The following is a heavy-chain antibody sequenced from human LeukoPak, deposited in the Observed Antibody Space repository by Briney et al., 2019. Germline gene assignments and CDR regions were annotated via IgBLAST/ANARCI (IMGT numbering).Heavy chain of an antibody. D-gene: IGHD4-17*01. CDR2: IYSGGST. Sequence: PGGSLRLSCAASGFTVSSNYMSWVRQAPGKGLEWVSVIYSGGSTYYVDSVKGRFTISRDNSKNTLYLQMNSLRAEDTAVYYCARVTTVSPDYWGQGTLVTVSS. V-gene: IGHV3-53*01. J-gene: IGHJ4*02. CDR1: GFTVSSNY. CDR3: ARVTTVSPDY.